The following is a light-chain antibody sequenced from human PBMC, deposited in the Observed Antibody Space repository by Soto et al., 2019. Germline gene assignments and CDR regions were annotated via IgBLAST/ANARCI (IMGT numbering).Light chain of an antibody. Sequence: EIVLTQSPGTLSLSPGERATLSCRASQSVSSSYLAWYQQKPGQAPRLLIYGASSRATGIPDRFSGSGSGTDFTFTISRLEAEDFAVYYCQQYGGSELGFTFGTGTKVDIK. CDR2: GAS. CDR3: QQYGGSELGFT. CDR1: QSVSSSY. V-gene: IGKV3-20*01. J-gene: IGKJ3*01.